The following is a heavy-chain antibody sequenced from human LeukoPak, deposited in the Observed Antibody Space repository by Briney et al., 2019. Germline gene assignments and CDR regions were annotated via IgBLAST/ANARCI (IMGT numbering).Heavy chain of an antibody. D-gene: IGHD3-10*01. CDR3: ARDREVRGVFDY. CDR2: TYHSGST. V-gene: IGHV4-38-2*02. J-gene: IGHJ4*02. Sequence: SETLSLTCAVSGYSISSGYYWGWIRQPPGKGLARIGSTYHSGSTYYNPSLKSRVTISVDTSKNQFSLKLSSVTAADTAVYYCARDREVRGVFDYWGQGTLVTVSS. CDR1: GYSISSGYY.